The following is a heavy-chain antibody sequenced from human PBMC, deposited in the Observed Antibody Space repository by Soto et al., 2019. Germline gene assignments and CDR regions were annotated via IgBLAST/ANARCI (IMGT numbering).Heavy chain of an antibody. D-gene: IGHD6-6*01. CDR3: AKDRIRGTSYSDY. V-gene: IGHV3-30*18. CDR2: ISYNGDKT. Sequence: QVQLLESGGGVVQPGRSLRLSCAASGFSFNTYGMHWVRQAPGKGLEWVAVISYNGDKTFYADSVKGRFTISRDNSQSSLYLQMNSLRPGDTAVYYCAKDRIRGTSYSDYWGQGTLVTVSS. J-gene: IGHJ4*02. CDR1: GFSFNTYG.